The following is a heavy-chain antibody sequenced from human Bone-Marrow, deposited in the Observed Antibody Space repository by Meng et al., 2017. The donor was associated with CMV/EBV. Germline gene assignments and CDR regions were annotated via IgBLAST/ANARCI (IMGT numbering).Heavy chain of an antibody. D-gene: IGHD3-10*01. J-gene: IGHJ5*02. CDR3: ARGKGGVTMVRGVINRRFDP. Sequence: SFSGYYWSWIRQPPGKGLEWIGEINHSGSTNYNPSLKSRVTISVDTSKNQFSLKLSSVTAADTAVYYCARGKGGVTMVRGVINRRFDPWGQGTLVTVSS. CDR1: SFSGYY. V-gene: IGHV4-34*01. CDR2: INHSGST.